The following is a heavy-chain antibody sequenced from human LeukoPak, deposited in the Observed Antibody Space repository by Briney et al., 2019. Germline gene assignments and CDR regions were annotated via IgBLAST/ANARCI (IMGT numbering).Heavy chain of an antibody. Sequence: GGSLRLSCTVSGFTVSSNYAMSWVRQAPGKGLEWVSGISGSGGTTYYADSVKGRFIISRDNSKNTLNLQMSSLRAEDTAVYYCAKFMDNYGSGSYYNPYFDYWGQGTLVTVSS. D-gene: IGHD3-10*01. CDR3: AKFMDNYGSGSYYNPYFDY. J-gene: IGHJ4*02. CDR2: ISGSGGTT. CDR1: GFTVSSNYA. V-gene: IGHV3-23*01.